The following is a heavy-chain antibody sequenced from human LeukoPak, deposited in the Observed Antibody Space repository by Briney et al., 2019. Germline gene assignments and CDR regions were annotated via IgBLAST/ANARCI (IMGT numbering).Heavy chain of an antibody. J-gene: IGHJ5*02. CDR2: IYYSGTT. CDR3: ARRSIAVAAWFAP. CDR1: GGSISSSSYY. Sequence: SETLSLTCTVSGGSISSSSYYWGWIRQPPGKGLEWIGSIYYSGTTYYNPSLKSRVTISVDTSKNQFSLKLSSVTAADTAVYYCARRSIAVAAWFAPWAREPWSPSPQ. D-gene: IGHD6-19*01. V-gene: IGHV4-39*01.